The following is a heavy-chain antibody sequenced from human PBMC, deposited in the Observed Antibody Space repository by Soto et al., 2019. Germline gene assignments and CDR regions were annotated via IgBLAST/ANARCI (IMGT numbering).Heavy chain of an antibody. CDR2: INAGNGNT. J-gene: IGHJ5*02. V-gene: IGHV1-3*01. CDR3: ARGFWSGYYSNWFDP. Sequence: ASVKVSCKASGYTFTSYAMHWVRQAPGQRLEWMGWINAGNGNTKYSQKFQGRVTITADESTSTAYMELSSLRSEDTAVYYCARGFWSGYYSNWFDPWGQGTLVTVSS. D-gene: IGHD3-3*01. CDR1: GYTFTSYA.